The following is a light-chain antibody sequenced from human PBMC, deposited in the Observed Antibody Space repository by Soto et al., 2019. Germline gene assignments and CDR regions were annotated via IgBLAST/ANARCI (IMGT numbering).Light chain of an antibody. CDR2: GAS. J-gene: IGKJ4*01. V-gene: IGKV3-20*01. Sequence: EIVLTQSPGTLSLSPGERATLSCRASQSVSSSYLAWYQQKPGQAPRLFIYGASSRATCIPARFSGSGSGTDFTLTISRLETEDFAVYYCQQYGSSPRTCGGGTKVEIK. CDR1: QSVSSSY. CDR3: QQYGSSPRT.